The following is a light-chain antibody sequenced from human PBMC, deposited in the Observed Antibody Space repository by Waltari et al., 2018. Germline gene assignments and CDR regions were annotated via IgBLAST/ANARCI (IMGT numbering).Light chain of an antibody. J-gene: IGKJ4*01. CDR1: QNIRND. CDR2: TAS. Sequence: DIQLTQSPSSLSASVGDRVTITCRASQNIRNDLNWYQQKPGKAPKLLIYTASTLQSGVPSRFSGIGSGSDVTHTINGLQPEDFATCYCQHTYRAPLTFGGGTMVELE. V-gene: IGKV1-39*01. CDR3: QHTYRAPLT.